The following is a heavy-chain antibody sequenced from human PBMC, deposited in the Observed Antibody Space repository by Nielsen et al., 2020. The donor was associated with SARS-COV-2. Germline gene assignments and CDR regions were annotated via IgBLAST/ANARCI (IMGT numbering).Heavy chain of an antibody. D-gene: IGHD2-2*01. CDR3: ARGSSPGDI. J-gene: IGHJ3*02. CDR1: GFTFSSYG. Sequence: GESLKISCAASGFTFSSYGMHWVRQAPGKGLEWVAVIWYDGSNKYYADSVKGRFTISRDNSKNTLYLQMNSLRAEDTAVYYCARGSSPGDIWGQGTMVTVSS. V-gene: IGHV3-33*01. CDR2: IWYDGSNK.